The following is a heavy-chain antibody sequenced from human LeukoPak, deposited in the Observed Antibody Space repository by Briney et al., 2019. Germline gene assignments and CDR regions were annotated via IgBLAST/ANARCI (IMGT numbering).Heavy chain of an antibody. V-gene: IGHV3-21*01. J-gene: IGHJ4*02. CDR1: GFTLSSHS. Sequence: GGSLRLSCAAYGFTLSSHSMNWVRQAPGKGLEWVSSISSSSSCIHSADSVKGRFTISRDNAKNSLYLQMNSLRAEDTAVYYCARDLYDSGAYSSPIDYWGQGTLVTVSS. CDR2: ISSSSSCI. D-gene: IGHD3-22*01. CDR3: ARDLYDSGAYSSPIDY.